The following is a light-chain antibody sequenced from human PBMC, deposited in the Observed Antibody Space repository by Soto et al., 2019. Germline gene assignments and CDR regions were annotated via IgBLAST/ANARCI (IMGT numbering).Light chain of an antibody. Sequence: DIQMTQSPSTLSASVGDRVTITCRASQSISSWLAWYQQKPGKAPKVLLYDASSLERGVPSRCSGSGSGTEFTLTISSLQPDDFATYYCQQYNSYSSFTFGQGTKLEIK. CDR3: QQYNSYSSFT. V-gene: IGKV1-5*01. J-gene: IGKJ2*01. CDR1: QSISSW. CDR2: DAS.